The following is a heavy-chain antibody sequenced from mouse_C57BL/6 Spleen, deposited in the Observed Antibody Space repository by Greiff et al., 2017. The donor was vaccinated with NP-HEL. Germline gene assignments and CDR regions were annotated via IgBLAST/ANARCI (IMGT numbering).Heavy chain of an antibody. D-gene: IGHD2-2*01. CDR1: GFTFSSYG. CDR2: ISSGGSYT. Sequence: DVHLVESGGDLVKPGGSLKLSCAASGFTFSSYGMSWVRQTPDKRLEWVATISSGGSYTYYPDSVKGRFTISRDNAKNTLYLQMSSLKSEDTAMYYCARHGVSPFAYWGQGTLVTVSA. J-gene: IGHJ3*01. V-gene: IGHV5-6*01. CDR3: ARHGVSPFAY.